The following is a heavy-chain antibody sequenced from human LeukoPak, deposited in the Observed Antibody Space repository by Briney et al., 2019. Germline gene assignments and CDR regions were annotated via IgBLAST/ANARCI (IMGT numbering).Heavy chain of an antibody. CDR1: GGSISSYY. Sequence: SETLSLTCTVSGGSISSYYWSWIRQPPGKGLEWIGYIYYSGSTNYNPSLKSRVTISVDTSKNQFSLRLSSVTAADTAVYYCARGDGGSFDYWGQGTLVTVSS. CDR3: ARGDGGSFDY. D-gene: IGHD1-26*01. J-gene: IGHJ4*02. V-gene: IGHV4-59*08. CDR2: IYYSGST.